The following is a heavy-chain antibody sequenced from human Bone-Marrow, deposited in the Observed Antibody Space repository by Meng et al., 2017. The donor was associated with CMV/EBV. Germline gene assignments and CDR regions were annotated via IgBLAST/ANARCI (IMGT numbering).Heavy chain of an antibody. D-gene: IGHD2-2*02. Sequence: SVKVSCKASGGTFSSYAISWVRQAPGQGLEWMGGIIPIFGTANYAQKFQGRVTITTDESTSTAYMELSSLRSEDTAVYYCARGYCSSTSCYTGFDPKNYYYGMDVWGQGTTVTVSS. CDR1: GGTFSSYA. J-gene: IGHJ6*02. CDR2: IIPIFGTA. V-gene: IGHV1-69*05. CDR3: ARGYCSSTSCYTGFDPKNYYYGMDV.